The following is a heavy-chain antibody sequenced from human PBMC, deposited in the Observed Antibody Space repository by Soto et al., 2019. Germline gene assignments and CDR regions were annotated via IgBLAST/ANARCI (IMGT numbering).Heavy chain of an antibody. J-gene: IGHJ4*01. V-gene: IGHV1-18*04. Sequence: ASEKASCKASGYTFTSYGISWVRQAPGQGLEWMGWIRAYNGYTNYAQKFQGRVTISTDTSTSTAYMALRSLISDDTAVYYCVRASHGYRSGRYVGYFEYGCHGTLVTISS. CDR1: GYTFTSYG. CDR2: IRAYNGYT. D-gene: IGHD6-25*01. CDR3: VRASHGYRSGRYVGYFEY.